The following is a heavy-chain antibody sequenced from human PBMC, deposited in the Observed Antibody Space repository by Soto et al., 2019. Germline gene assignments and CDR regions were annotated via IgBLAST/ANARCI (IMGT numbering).Heavy chain of an antibody. CDR3: ARHIPSGYNDAFDT. J-gene: IGHJ3*02. Sequence: SGPTLVNPTQTLTLTCTFSGFSLSTSGVGLGWISQPPGKALEWLAIIDWDDDKRYSPSLKSRLTITKGTSKNHVVLTMTNMDPVDTATYYCARHIPSGYNDAFDTWGQGTMVTVSS. D-gene: IGHD3-9*01. CDR1: GFSLSTSGVG. V-gene: IGHV2-5*02. CDR2: IDWDDDK.